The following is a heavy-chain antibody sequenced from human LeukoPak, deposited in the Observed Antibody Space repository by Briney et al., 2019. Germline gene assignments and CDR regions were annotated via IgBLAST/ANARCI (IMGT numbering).Heavy chain of an antibody. CDR3: AKDVDYVRVHAFDI. CDR2: VRYDGSNK. CDR1: GFTFSSYG. V-gene: IGHV3-30*02. D-gene: IGHD4-17*01. Sequence: GGSLRLSCAASGFTFSSYGMHWVRQAPGKGRDCVAFVRYDGSNKYYADSVKGRFTISRDNSKNTLYLQMNSLRAEDTAVYYCAKDVDYVRVHAFDIWGQGTMVTVSS. J-gene: IGHJ3*02.